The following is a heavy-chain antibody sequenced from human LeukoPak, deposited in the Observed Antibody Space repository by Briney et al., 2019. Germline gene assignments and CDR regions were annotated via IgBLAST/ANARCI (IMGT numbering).Heavy chain of an antibody. Sequence: GASVKVSCKASGYTFSSYGISWVRQAPGQGLEWMGWIRVYNGDTDYAQNFQGRFTMTTDTSTSTAYMELRSLRSDDTAVYYCARDLGRISWPYYFDYWGQGTLVTVSS. V-gene: IGHV1-18*01. D-gene: IGHD1-26*01. J-gene: IGHJ4*02. CDR1: GYTFSSYG. CDR3: ARDLGRISWPYYFDY. CDR2: IRVYNGDT.